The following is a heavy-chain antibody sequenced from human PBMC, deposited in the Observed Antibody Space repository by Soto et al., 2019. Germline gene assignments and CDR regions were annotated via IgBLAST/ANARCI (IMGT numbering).Heavy chain of an antibody. CDR1: GFSISDCS. J-gene: IGHJ4*02. CDR3: ASVLGSRRSGSYPSY. D-gene: IGHD3-10*01. Sequence: GGSLRLCCAASGFSISDCSMNWVRRAPGKGLEWISYISTNNDAIYYADSVKGRFTISRDNAKNSLYLQMNSLRAEDTALYYCASVLGSRRSGSYPSYWGQGTLVTVSS. CDR2: ISTNNDAI. V-gene: IGHV3-48*01.